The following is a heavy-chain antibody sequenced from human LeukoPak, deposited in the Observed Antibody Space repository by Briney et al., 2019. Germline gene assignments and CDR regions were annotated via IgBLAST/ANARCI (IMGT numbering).Heavy chain of an antibody. CDR1: GLTVSSYS. D-gene: IGHD2-15*01. CDR3: ARARASGRSGFDY. Sequence: GGSLRLSCVASGLTVSSYSMNWVRQAPGKGLEWVSCISSSSSTIYYADSVKGRFTISRDNAKNSLDLQMNSLRDEDTAVYYCARARASGRSGFDYWGQGTLVTVSS. J-gene: IGHJ4*02. V-gene: IGHV3-48*02. CDR2: ISSSSSTI.